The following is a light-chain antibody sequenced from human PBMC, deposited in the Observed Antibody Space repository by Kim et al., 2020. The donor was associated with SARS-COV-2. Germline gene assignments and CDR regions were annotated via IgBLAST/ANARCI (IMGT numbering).Light chain of an antibody. CDR3: QQSYSTPPT. Sequence: ASVGGRVTITCRASQSSGSYLNWYQQKPGKAPKLLIYAASSLQSGVPSRFSGSGSGTDFTLTISSLQPEDFATYYCQQSYSTPPTFGQGTKVDIK. CDR2: AAS. J-gene: IGKJ1*01. V-gene: IGKV1-39*01. CDR1: QSSGSY.